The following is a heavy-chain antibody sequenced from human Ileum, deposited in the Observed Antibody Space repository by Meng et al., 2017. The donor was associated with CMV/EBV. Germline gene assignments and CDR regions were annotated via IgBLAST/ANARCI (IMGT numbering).Heavy chain of an antibody. CDR1: GGSISNYY. CDR3: ARNYGSGNWNFFHY. D-gene: IGHD3-10*01. CDR2: IYTSGTT. Sequence: HVHLTGAGPGPVKHSDTLSLTCYVSGGSISNYYWSWIRQTAGKGLEWIAHIYTSGTTNYNPSLKSRVTMSVDTSRNQFSLKLTSVTAADTAVYYCARNYGSGNWNFFHYWGQGTLVTVSS. J-gene: IGHJ4*02. V-gene: IGHV4-4*07.